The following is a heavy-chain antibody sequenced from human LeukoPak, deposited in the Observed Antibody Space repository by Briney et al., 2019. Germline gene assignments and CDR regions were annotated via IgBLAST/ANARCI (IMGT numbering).Heavy chain of an antibody. CDR3: ARGRVPVTVSTSLINDAFDI. J-gene: IGHJ3*02. D-gene: IGHD4-17*01. CDR2: INPNSGGT. Sequence: ASVKVSCKASGYTFTGYYMHWVRQAPGQGLEWMGRINPNSGGTNYAQKFQGRVTMTRNTSISTAYMELSSLRSEDTAVYYCARGRVPVTVSTSLINDAFDIWGQGTMVTVSS. CDR1: GYTFTGYY. V-gene: IGHV1-2*06.